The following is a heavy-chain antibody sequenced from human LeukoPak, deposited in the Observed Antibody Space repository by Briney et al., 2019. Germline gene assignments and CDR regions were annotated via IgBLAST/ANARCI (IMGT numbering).Heavy chain of an antibody. Sequence: GESLKISCKASGNSFTNYWVGWVRQMPGKGLEWMGIIYPDDSDTRYSPSFRGQVTISADRSISTAYLQWSSLKASDTAMYCCARLLSLAGYIDYWGQGTLVTVSS. CDR2: IYPDDSDT. D-gene: IGHD6-19*01. CDR1: GNSFTNYW. J-gene: IGHJ4*02. CDR3: ARLLSLAGYIDY. V-gene: IGHV5-51*01.